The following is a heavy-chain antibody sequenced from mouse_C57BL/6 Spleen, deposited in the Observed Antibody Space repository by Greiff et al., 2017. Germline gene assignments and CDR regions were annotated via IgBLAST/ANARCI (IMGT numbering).Heavy chain of an antibody. D-gene: IGHD2-2*01. CDR1: GYTFTSYW. J-gene: IGHJ4*01. CDR2: IHPSDSDT. Sequence: QVQLQQPGAELVKPGASVKVSCKASGYTFTSYWLHWVKQRPGQGLEWIGRIHPSDSDTNSNQKFKGKATLTVDESSSTAYMQLSSLTSEDSAVYYCAIGGYDEGGYAMDYWGQGTSVTVSS. V-gene: IGHV1-74*01. CDR3: AIGGYDEGGYAMDY.